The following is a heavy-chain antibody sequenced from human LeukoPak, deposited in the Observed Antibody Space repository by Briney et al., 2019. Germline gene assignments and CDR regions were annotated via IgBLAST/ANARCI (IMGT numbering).Heavy chain of an antibody. V-gene: IGHV1-18*01. D-gene: IGHD1-26*01. Sequence: ASVKVSCKASGYTFTSYGISWVRQARGQGLEWMGWISAYNGNTNYAQKLQGRVTMTTDTSTSTAYMELRSLRSDDTAVYYCARSPQELLVPDYWGQGTLVTVSS. CDR3: ARSPQELLVPDY. CDR2: ISAYNGNT. J-gene: IGHJ4*02. CDR1: GYTFTSYG.